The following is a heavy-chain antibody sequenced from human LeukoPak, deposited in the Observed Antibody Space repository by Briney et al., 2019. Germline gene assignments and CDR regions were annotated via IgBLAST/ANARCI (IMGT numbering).Heavy chain of an antibody. CDR2: ISASGGST. CDR1: GFTFSSYG. Sequence: PGGSLRLSCAASGFTFSSYGMNWVRQAPGKGLEWVSAISASGGSTYYADSVKGRFTISRDNSKNTLYLQMNSLRAEDSAVYYCAKRSIAAAGTSYPVYWGQGTLVTVSS. J-gene: IGHJ4*02. D-gene: IGHD6-13*01. V-gene: IGHV3-23*01. CDR3: AKRSIAAAGTSYPVY.